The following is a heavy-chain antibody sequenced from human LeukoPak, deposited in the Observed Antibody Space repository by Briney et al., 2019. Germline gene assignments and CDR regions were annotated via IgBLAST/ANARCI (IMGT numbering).Heavy chain of an antibody. D-gene: IGHD3-10*01. CDR2: ISGSGGST. CDR1: GFTFSSYA. CDR3: AKDSLGRWLGEPPHFDY. J-gene: IGHJ4*02. Sequence: PGGSLRLSCAASGFTFSSYAMSWVRQAPGKGLEWVSAISGSGGSTYYADSVKGRFTISRDNSKNTLYLQMNSLRVEDTAVYYCAKDSLGRWLGEPPHFDYWGPGTLVTVSS. V-gene: IGHV3-23*01.